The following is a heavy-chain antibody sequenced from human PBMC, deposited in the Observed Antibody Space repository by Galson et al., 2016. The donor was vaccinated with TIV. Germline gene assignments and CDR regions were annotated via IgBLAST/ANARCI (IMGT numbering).Heavy chain of an antibody. CDR1: GDSVSSNSAA. CDR2: TYCRSRCYY. V-gene: IGHV6-1*01. Sequence: CAISGDSVSSNSAAWNWIRQSPSRGLEWLGGTYCRSRCYYDYAVSVKSRITIESDTSKNQFSLQLNSVTSEDTAVYHCARAAGRNGATCHATCESFDFWGQGTKVTVSS. J-gene: IGHJ3*01. D-gene: IGHD3-10*01. CDR3: ARAAGRNGATCHATCESFDF.